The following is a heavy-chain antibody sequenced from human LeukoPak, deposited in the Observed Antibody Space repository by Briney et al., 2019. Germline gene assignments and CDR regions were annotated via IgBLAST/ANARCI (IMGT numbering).Heavy chain of an antibody. Sequence: GGSLRLSCTASGFTFGDYAMTWVRQAPGKGLEWVGFIRSKIYGGTPEYAASVKGRFTISRDDSKGIAYLQMDSLKTEDTAVYYRTRDQTPYYWGQGTLVTVSS. CDR2: IRSKIYGGTP. CDR3: TRDQTPYY. V-gene: IGHV3-49*04. CDR1: GFTFGDYA. J-gene: IGHJ4*02.